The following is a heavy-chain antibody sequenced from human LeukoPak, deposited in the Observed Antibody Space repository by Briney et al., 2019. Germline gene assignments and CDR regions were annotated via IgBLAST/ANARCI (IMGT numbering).Heavy chain of an antibody. CDR3: ARDHYYSGSGSYYN. CDR2: ISDDRINT. J-gene: IGHJ4*02. CDR1: GFSFSSYW. V-gene: IGHV3-74*01. Sequence: QPGGSLRLSCVASGFSFSSYWMHWVRQAPGKGLVCVSRISDDRINTNYADSVKGRFTISRDNAKNTLYLQMNSLRAEDTAVYYCARDHYYSGSGSYYNWGQGTLVTVSS. D-gene: IGHD3-10*01.